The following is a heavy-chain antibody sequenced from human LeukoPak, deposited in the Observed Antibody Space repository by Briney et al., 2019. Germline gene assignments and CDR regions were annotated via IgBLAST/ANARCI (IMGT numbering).Heavy chain of an antibody. CDR2: IYYSGST. CDR1: GGSISSYY. V-gene: IGHV4-59*01. J-gene: IGHJ5*02. CDR3: ARDGDYYGSGSTGNWFDP. D-gene: IGHD3-10*01. Sequence: PSETLSLTCTVSGGSISSYYWSWIRQPPGKGLEWIGYIYYSGSTNYNPSLKSRVTISVDTSKNQFSLKLSSVTAADTAVYYCARDGDYYGSGSTGNWFDPWGQGTLVTVSS.